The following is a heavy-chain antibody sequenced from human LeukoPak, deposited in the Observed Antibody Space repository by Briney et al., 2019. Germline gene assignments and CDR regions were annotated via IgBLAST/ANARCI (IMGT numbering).Heavy chain of an antibody. CDR2: ISSSSSYI. CDR3: GRDRVDFDWWDRGYYYYYYYVDV. CDR1: GFTFSSYS. Sequence: PGGSLRLSCAASGFTFSSYSMNWVRQAPGKGLEWVSSISSSSSYIYYADSVKGRFTISRDNAKNSLYLQMNSLRAEDTAVYYCGRDRVDFDWWDRGYYYYYYYVDVWGKGTTVTVSS. V-gene: IGHV3-21*01. J-gene: IGHJ6*03. D-gene: IGHD3-9*01.